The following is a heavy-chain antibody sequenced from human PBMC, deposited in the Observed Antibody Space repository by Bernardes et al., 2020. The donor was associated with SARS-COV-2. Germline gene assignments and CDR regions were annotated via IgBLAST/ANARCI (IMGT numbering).Heavy chain of an antibody. CDR1: GFIFHNYA. CDR3: AKYRAQGLHYYYGLDV. Sequence: GGSLRLSCAASGFIFHNYALSWVRQAPGKGLEWVSGISGSGGSTYYADSVKGRFTISRDNSKNRLSLQMNSLRTEDTAVYYCAKYRAQGLHYYYGLDVWGQGTTVTVSS. CDR2: ISGSGGST. J-gene: IGHJ6*02. D-gene: IGHD1-26*01. V-gene: IGHV3-23*01.